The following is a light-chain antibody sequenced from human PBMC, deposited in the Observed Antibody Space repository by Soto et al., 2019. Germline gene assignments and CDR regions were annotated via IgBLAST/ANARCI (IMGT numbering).Light chain of an antibody. Sequence: DIVMTQSPDSLAVSLGERATINCKSSQSVLYSSNNKNYLAWYQQKPGQPPKLLIYWASTRESGVPDRFSGSESGKDFTLTISSLQAEDVVIYYCQQYYSTPPLTLGGGTKVEIK. CDR3: QQYYSTPPLT. CDR2: WAS. J-gene: IGKJ4*01. V-gene: IGKV4-1*01. CDR1: QSVLYSSNNKNY.